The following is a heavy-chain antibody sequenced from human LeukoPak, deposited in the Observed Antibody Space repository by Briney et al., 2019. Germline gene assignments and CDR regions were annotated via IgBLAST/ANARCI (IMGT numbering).Heavy chain of an antibody. CDR1: GYRFPSHW. CDR3: VSSSWGDYYMDV. V-gene: IGHV5-51*01. J-gene: IGHJ6*03. Sequence: GESLKISCQASGYRFPSHWIGWVRQMPGKGLEWMGIIYPSDSDTRYSPSFQGQVTISADKSISTAYLQWSSLKASDTAMYYCVSSSWGDYYMDVWGKGTTVTVSS. D-gene: IGHD6-13*01. CDR2: IYPSDSDT.